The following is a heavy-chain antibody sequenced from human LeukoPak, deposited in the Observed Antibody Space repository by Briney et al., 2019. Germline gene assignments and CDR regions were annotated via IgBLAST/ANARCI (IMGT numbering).Heavy chain of an antibody. V-gene: IGHV3-48*03. CDR3: VRAQGGYSYGYGDY. J-gene: IGHJ4*02. CDR2: ISSSGSPI. D-gene: IGHD5-18*01. Sequence: YPGGSLRLSCAASGFTFSSFKMNWVRQAPGKGLEWVSYISSSGSPIYYADSVKGRFTISRDNVKNSLYPQMNSLRVEDTAIYYCVRAQGGYSYGYGDYWGQGTLVTVSS. CDR1: GFTFSSFK.